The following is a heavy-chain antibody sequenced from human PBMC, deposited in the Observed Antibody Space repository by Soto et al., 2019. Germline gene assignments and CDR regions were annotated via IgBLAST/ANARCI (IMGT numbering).Heavy chain of an antibody. Sequence: EVQLVESGGDLAQPGGSLRLSSAASGFTFSDYWMTWVRQAPGKGLECVANIKRDGSDKFYVDSVKGRFSISRDNAKNSVYLQMNSLRAEDTAVYYCARGNWGTGIYYFDQWGQGTLVTVSS. CDR2: IKRDGSDK. J-gene: IGHJ4*02. V-gene: IGHV3-7*01. CDR3: ARGNWGTGIYYFDQ. D-gene: IGHD7-27*01. CDR1: GFTFSDYW.